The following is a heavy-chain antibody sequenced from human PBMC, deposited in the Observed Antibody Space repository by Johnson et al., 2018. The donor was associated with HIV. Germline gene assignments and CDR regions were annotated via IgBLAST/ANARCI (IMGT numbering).Heavy chain of an antibody. D-gene: IGHD4-11*01. CDR2: IQFDGSHK. CDR3: AKETRDSRSAFDI. V-gene: IGHV3-30*02. J-gene: IGHJ3*02. CDR1: GFTFNNYG. Sequence: QVQLVESGGGVVQPGRSLRLSCAASGFTFNNYGIHWVRQAPGKGLEWVTFIQFDGSHKYSADFVKGRFTISRDTSKKSVFLQMNSLRPEDTAVYYCAKETRDSRSAFDIWGQGTLVTVSS.